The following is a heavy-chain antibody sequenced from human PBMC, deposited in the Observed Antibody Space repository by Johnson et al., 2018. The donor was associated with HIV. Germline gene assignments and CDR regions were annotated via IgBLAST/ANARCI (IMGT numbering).Heavy chain of an antibody. CDR3: ARDLWVTKDAFDI. CDR2: ISYDGSNK. J-gene: IGHJ3*02. V-gene: IGHV3-33*05. CDR1: GFTFSSYG. D-gene: IGHD4-17*01. Sequence: QVQLVESGGGVVQPGTSLRLSCEASGFTFSSYGMHWVRQAPGKGLEWVAVISYDGSNKYYVDSVKGRFTISRDNAKNSLYLQMNSLRAEDTAVYYCARDLWVTKDAFDIWGQGTMVTVSS.